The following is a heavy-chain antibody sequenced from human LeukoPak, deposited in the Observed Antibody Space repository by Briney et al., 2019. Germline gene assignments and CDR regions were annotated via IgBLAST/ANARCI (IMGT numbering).Heavy chain of an antibody. V-gene: IGHV4-59*01. D-gene: IGHD6-6*01. J-gene: IGHJ4*02. CDR2: IYYSGST. CDR3: ARAWQLDY. Sequence: KSSETLSLTCTVSGGSISSYYWSWSRQPPGKGLEWIGYIYYSGSTNYNPSLKSRVTISVDTSKNQSSLKLGSVTAADTAVYYCARAWQLDYWGQGTLVTVSS. CDR1: GGSISSYY.